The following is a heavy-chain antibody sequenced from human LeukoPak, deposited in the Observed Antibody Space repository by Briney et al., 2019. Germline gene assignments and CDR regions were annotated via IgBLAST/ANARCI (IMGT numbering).Heavy chain of an antibody. D-gene: IGHD3-22*01. CDR1: GGSIRSGSHY. CDR3: AKRDDSGGNLVDL. J-gene: IGHJ4*02. Sequence: PSETLSLTCTASGGSIRSGSHYWAWIRQPPGKGLEWIGSIYYSGSTYYNPSLENRVTISIDTSKNHFSLKLSSLSAADTSVYYCAKRDDSGGNLVDLWGQGTLGTVS. V-gene: IGHV4-39*02. CDR2: IYYSGST.